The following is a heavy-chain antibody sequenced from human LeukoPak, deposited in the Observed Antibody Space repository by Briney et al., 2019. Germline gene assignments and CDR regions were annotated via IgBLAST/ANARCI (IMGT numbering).Heavy chain of an antibody. V-gene: IGHV3-49*03. CDR2: IRSKAYGGTT. J-gene: IGHJ6*03. CDR3: AKSPFVPVTTFTPYYMDV. CDR1: GFTFGDYA. D-gene: IGHD5-12*01. Sequence: GRSLRLSCTASGFTFGDYAMSWFRQAPGKGLEWVGFIRSKAYGGTTEYAASVKGRFTISRDDSKSIAYLQMNSLRAEDTAFYYCAKSPFVPVTTFTPYYMDVWGKGTTVTISS.